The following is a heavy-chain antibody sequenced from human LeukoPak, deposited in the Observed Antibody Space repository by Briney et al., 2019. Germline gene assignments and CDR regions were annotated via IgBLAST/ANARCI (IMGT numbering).Heavy chain of an antibody. Sequence: PSETLSLTCTVSGGPISSSSYYWGWIRQPPGKGLEWIGSIYYSGSTYYNPSLKSRVTISVDTSKNQFSLKLSSVTAADTAVYYCASLEDYYDSSGYYLGYFDYWGQGTLVTVSS. CDR2: IYYSGST. CDR1: GGPISSSSYY. V-gene: IGHV4-39*01. CDR3: ASLEDYYDSSGYYLGYFDY. D-gene: IGHD3-22*01. J-gene: IGHJ4*02.